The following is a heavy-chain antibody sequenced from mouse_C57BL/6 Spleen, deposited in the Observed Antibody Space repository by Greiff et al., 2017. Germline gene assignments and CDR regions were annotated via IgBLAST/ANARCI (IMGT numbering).Heavy chain of an antibody. D-gene: IGHD3-1*01. CDR3: ARSGYGGFAY. CDR1: GYTFTDYY. CDR2: INPNNGGT. V-gene: IGHV1-26*01. J-gene: IGHJ3*01. Sequence: EVQLQQSGPELVKPGASVKISCKASGYTFTDYYMNWVKQSHGKSLEWIGDINPNNGGTSYNQKFKGKATLTVDKSSSTAYMELRSLTSEDSAVYYWARSGYGGFAYWGQGTLVTVSA.